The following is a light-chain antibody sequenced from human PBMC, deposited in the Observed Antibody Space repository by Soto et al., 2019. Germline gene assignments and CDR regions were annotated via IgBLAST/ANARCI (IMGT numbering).Light chain of an antibody. Sequence: QSALTQPASVSGSPGQSITISCTGTRSDVGTYNYVSWYQHHPDKAPKLIIYKVSDRPSGVSDRFSGSKSDNTASLTISGLQAEDDADYYCISYTNTNTWLFGGGTKLTVL. CDR3: ISYTNTNTWL. CDR1: RSDVGTYNY. CDR2: KVS. V-gene: IGLV2-14*01. J-gene: IGLJ3*02.